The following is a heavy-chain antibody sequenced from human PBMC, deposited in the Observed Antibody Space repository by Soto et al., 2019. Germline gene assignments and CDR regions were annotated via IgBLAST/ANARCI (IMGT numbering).Heavy chain of an antibody. V-gene: IGHV1-2*04. Sequence: VQLVQSGAEVKKPGASLKVSCKASGYTFTVYYMHWVRQTPGQGLEWMGWINPNSGGTNYAQKFQGWVTMTRETAISTAYTLLSRLRSDDTAVNYCSREVGVGGSSSYFDCWGQGTLVTVSS. CDR2: INPNSGGT. CDR1: GYTFTVYY. D-gene: IGHD6-6*01. CDR3: SREVGVGGSSSYFDC. J-gene: IGHJ4*02.